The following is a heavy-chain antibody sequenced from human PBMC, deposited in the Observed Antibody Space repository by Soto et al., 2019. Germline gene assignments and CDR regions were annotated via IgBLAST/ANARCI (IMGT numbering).Heavy chain of an antibody. Sequence: GGAVKLSCTASVFTFRSFTMNWFRQAPGKGLEWVSTISSNIAYIYYTDALRGRFTISRDNAKNSLHLQMNTLRAEDTAVYYCTRDASRDGSARCCFDPSGAGTLVTGSS. CDR3: TRDASRDGSARCCFDP. D-gene: IGHD6-25*01. V-gene: IGHV3-21*01. CDR1: VFTFRSFT. J-gene: IGHJ5*02. CDR2: ISSNIAYI.